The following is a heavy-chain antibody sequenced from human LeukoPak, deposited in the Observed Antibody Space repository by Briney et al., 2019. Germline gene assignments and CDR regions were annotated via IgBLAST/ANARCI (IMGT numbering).Heavy chain of an antibody. V-gene: IGHV4-34*01. D-gene: IGHD5-12*01. CDR3: ARRGHSGYDRLGHFDY. J-gene: IGHJ4*02. CDR2: NNHSGST. Sequence: SETLSLTCAVYGGSFSGYYWSWIRQPPGKGLEWIGENNHSGSTNYNPSLKSRVTISVDTSKNQFSLKLSSVTAADTAVYYCARRGHSGYDRLGHFDYWGQGTLVTVSS. CDR1: GGSFSGYY.